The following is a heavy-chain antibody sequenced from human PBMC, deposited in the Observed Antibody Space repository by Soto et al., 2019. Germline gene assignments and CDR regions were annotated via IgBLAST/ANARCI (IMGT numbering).Heavy chain of an antibody. V-gene: IGHV3-48*01. CDR2: ISSSSSTI. CDR1: GFTFSSYS. D-gene: IGHD6-19*01. CDR3: TTDGGVGYSSGWSLDY. J-gene: IGHJ4*02. Sequence: PGGALRLSGAASGFTFSSYSMNWVRQAPGKGLEWVSYISSSSSTIYYADSVKGRFTISRDNAKNSLYLQMNSLKTEDTAVYYCTTDGGVGYSSGWSLDYWGQGTLVTVSS.